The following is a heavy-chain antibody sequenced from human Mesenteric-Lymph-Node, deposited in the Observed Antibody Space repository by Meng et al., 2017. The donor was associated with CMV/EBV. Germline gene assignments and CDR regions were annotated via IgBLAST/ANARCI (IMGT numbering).Heavy chain of an antibody. Sequence: SETLSLTCAVYGGSFSGYYWSWIRQPPGKGLEWIGEINHSGSTNYNPSLKSRVTISVDTSKNPFSLKLSSVTAADTAVYYCARDFGVYYDFWSGGYGMYVWGQGTTVTVSS. CDR2: INHSGST. CDR3: ARDFGVYYDFWSGGYGMYV. D-gene: IGHD3-3*01. J-gene: IGHJ6*02. V-gene: IGHV4-34*01. CDR1: GGSFSGYY.